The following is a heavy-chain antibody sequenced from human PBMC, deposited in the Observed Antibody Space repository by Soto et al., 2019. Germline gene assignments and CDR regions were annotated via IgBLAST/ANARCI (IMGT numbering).Heavy chain of an antibody. V-gene: IGHV3-23*01. J-gene: IGHJ6*02. CDR2: ISGSGGSS. CDR3: AKVTKRAAAGRYEYYKYGMDV. CDR1: GFAFSTYA. D-gene: IGHD6-13*01. Sequence: LRLSCAAAGFAFSTYAITWVRQAPGKGLEWVSVISGSGGSSYYAASVKGRFTISRDNSKNTLFLQMNGLRAEDTAVYYCAKVTKRAAAGRYEYYKYGMDVWGQGTTVTVSS.